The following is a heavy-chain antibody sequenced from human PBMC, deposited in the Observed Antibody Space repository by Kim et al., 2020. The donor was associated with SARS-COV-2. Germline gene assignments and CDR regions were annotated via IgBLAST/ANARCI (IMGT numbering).Heavy chain of an antibody. J-gene: IGHJ5*02. CDR2: ISYSGST. CDR3: AGCLTSREGWGNWLDH. D-gene: IGHD3-16*01. Sequence: SETLSLTCTVAGGSISSTSRYWGWIRQPPGKGLEWIGHISYSGSTYYNPSLKSRVTISVDKSKNQFSLRLTSVSAADTAVYYCAGCLTSREGWGNWLDH. V-gene: IGHV4-39*01. CDR1: GGSISSTSRY.